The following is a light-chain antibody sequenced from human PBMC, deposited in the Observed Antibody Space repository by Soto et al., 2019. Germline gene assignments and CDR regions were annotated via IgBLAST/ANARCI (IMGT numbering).Light chain of an antibody. V-gene: IGLV1-44*01. CDR3: AAWDDSLNAPV. CDR1: GSAIGSNT. CDR2: SNN. Sequence: QSVLTQPPSVSGTPGQGVTISCSGSGSAIGSNTVSWYQQVPGTAPKVPIYSNNQRPSGVPDRFSGSKSGTSASLTISGLESEDEADYYCAAWDDSLNAPVLGGGTKLTVL. J-gene: IGLJ2*01.